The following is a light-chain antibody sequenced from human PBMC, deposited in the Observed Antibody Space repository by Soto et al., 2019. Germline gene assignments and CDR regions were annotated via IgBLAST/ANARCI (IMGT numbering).Light chain of an antibody. CDR1: QSVLYSSNNKNY. Sequence: DIVMTQSPDSLAVSLGERATINCKSSQSVLYSSNNKNYIAWFQQKPGQAPKLLIYWASTRESGVPDRFSGSESGTDFTLTISSLQAEDVGVYYCQQYYTSPYTFGQGTKLEIK. CDR3: QQYYTSPYT. V-gene: IGKV4-1*01. CDR2: WAS. J-gene: IGKJ2*01.